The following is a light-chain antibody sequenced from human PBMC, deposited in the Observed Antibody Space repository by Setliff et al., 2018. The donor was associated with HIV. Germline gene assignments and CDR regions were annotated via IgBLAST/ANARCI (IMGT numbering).Light chain of an antibody. Sequence: SYELTQPSSVSVSPGQTARITCSGDILAKKYVRWFQQRPGQAPVLLIYKDSERPSGIPERFSGSSSGTTVTLTIGGVQGEDEADYYCYSAADNIGVFGGGTKVTVL. J-gene: IGLJ3*02. CDR2: KDS. CDR3: YSAADNIGV. CDR1: ILAKKY. V-gene: IGLV3-27*01.